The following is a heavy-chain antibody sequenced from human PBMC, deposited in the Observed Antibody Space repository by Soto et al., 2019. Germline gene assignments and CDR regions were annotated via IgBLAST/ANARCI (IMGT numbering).Heavy chain of an antibody. V-gene: IGHV4-31*11. Sequence: TQSLTYAVSGGSISSGYYYWSWIRQHPGKGLEWIGYIYYSGTTYYNPSLKSRVTISVDTSKNQFSLKLSSVSAADTALYYCARCSLVVVPAPGFDPWGRGTLVTVSS. CDR2: IYYSGTT. J-gene: IGHJ5*02. CDR3: ARCSLVVVPAPGFDP. D-gene: IGHD2-2*01. CDR1: GGSISSGYYY.